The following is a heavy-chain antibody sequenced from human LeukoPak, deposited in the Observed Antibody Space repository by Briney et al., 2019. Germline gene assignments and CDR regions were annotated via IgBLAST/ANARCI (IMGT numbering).Heavy chain of an antibody. CDR1: GFTFSSYA. Sequence: GGSLRLSCAASGFTFSSYAMSWVRQAPGKGLEWVSAISGSGGSTYYADSVKGRFTISRDNSKNTLYLQMNSLRAEDTAVYYCAKDPTRGYWLERAKHFDYWGQGTLVTVSS. CDR3: AKDPTRGYWLERAKHFDY. D-gene: IGHD3-22*01. J-gene: IGHJ4*02. CDR2: ISGSGGST. V-gene: IGHV3-23*01.